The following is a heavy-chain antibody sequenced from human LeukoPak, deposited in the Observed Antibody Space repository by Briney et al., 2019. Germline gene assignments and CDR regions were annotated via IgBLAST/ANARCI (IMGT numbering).Heavy chain of an antibody. Sequence: GGSLRLSCAASGLTFSSYWMHWVRQAPGKGLVWVSRINTDGSSTSYADSVKGRFTISRDNAKNTLYLQMNSLRAEDTAVYYCARDRAGMRGAFDIWGQGTMVTVSS. J-gene: IGHJ3*02. D-gene: IGHD6-19*01. CDR2: INTDGSST. CDR3: ARDRAGMRGAFDI. CDR1: GLTFSSYW. V-gene: IGHV3-74*01.